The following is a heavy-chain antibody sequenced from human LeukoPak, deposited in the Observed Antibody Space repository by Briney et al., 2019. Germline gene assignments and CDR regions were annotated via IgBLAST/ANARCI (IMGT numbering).Heavy chain of an antibody. Sequence: GASVKVSCKASGYTFINYGISWVRQAPGQGREWMGWISGYSDDTDYAQKFQGRVTMTTDTTTRTAYMELRSLRFDDTAVYFCARDPEHGAFDMWGQGTVVTVSS. D-gene: IGHD1/OR15-1a*01. CDR2: ISGYSDDT. CDR1: GYTFINYG. J-gene: IGHJ3*02. V-gene: IGHV1-18*01. CDR3: ARDPEHGAFDM.